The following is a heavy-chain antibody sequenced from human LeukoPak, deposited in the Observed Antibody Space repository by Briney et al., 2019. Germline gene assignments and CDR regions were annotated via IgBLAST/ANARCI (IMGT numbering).Heavy chain of an antibody. D-gene: IGHD3-3*01. V-gene: IGHV3-9*01. J-gene: IGHJ4*02. Sequence: GGSLRLSCAATGFTFDDYAMHWVRQAPGKGLEWVSGISWNSGSIGYADSVKGRFTISRDNAKNSLYLQMNSLRAEDTAVYYCAKDTVDDFWSGPFGGWGQGTLVTVSS. CDR1: GFTFDDYA. CDR3: AKDTVDDFWSGPFGG. CDR2: ISWNSGSI.